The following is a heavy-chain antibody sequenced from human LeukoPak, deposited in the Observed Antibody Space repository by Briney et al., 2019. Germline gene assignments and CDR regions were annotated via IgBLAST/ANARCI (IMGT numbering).Heavy chain of an antibody. Sequence: PGGSLRLSCAASGFTFSSYFMNWVRQAPGKGLEWVSAISSTSSYIYYADSVKGRFTISRDNAKNSLYLQMNSLRDDDTAVYYCARVWREYGYWGQGTLVTVSS. CDR3: ARVWREYGY. J-gene: IGHJ4*02. CDR2: ISSTSSYI. V-gene: IGHV3-21*01. D-gene: IGHD2/OR15-2a*01. CDR1: GFTFSSYF.